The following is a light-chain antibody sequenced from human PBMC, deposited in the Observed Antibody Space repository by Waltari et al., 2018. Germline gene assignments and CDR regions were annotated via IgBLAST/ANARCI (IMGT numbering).Light chain of an antibody. CDR3: CSYAGRGTYV. V-gene: IGLV2-23*02. Sequence: QSALTQPASVSGTPGQSITISCSGTTSDVGSYDLVSWYQQHPGEAPKLLICEVFKRPPGTSSLFSGAKSGSTASLTISGLQPEDEADYYCCSYAGRGTYVFGSGTKVTVL. J-gene: IGLJ1*01. CDR1: TSDVGSYDL. CDR2: EVF.